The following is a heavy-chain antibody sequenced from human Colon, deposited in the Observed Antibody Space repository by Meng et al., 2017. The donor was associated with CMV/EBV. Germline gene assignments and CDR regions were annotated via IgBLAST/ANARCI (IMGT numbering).Heavy chain of an antibody. CDR2: ISSSSSYI. CDR3: ARGGSHYFDDRVEYFQH. J-gene: IGHJ1*01. D-gene: IGHD3-22*01. V-gene: IGHV3-21*04. CDR1: GFTFSSYS. Sequence: GGSLRLSCAASGFTFSSYSMNWVRQAPGKGLEWVSSISSSSSYIYYADSVKGRFTVFRDNSKNSLYLQMTSLRAEDTAVYYCARGGSHYFDDRVEYFQHWGQGTLVTVSS.